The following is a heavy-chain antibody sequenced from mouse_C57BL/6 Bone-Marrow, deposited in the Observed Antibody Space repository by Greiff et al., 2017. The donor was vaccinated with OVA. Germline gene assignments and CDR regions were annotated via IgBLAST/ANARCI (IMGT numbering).Heavy chain of an antibody. V-gene: IGHV1-53*01. D-gene: IGHD1-1*01. CDR2: INPSNGGI. Sequence: VQLQQSGTELVKPGASVKLSCKASGYTFTSYWMHWVKQRPGQGLEWIGNINPSNGGINYNEKFKSKATLTVDKSSSTAYMQLSSLTSEDSAVYYCARKGYGSSYYFDYWGQGTTLTVSS. CDR1: GYTFTSYW. J-gene: IGHJ2*01. CDR3: ARKGYGSSYYFDY.